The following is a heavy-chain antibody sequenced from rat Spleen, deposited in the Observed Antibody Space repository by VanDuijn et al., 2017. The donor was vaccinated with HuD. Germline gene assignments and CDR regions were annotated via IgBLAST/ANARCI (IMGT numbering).Heavy chain of an antibody. CDR3: XXQGGFAX. Sequence: EVQLVESGGGLVQPGRSLKLSCAASGFTFSDYNMAWIRQAPGKGLEWVASISNTGDSIYYRDSVKGRFTVSRDNAKSTLYLQMDSLRSEDTATYYCXXQGGFAXWGQGVMVTVSS. CDR1: GFTFSDYN. V-gene: IGHV5-7*01. J-gene: IGHJ2*01. CDR2: ISNTGDSI.